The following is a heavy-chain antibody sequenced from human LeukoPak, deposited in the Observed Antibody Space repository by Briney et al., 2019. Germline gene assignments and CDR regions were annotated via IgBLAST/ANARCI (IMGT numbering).Heavy chain of an antibody. J-gene: IGHJ4*02. D-gene: IGHD2-15*01. CDR1: GFTFSSYA. V-gene: IGHV3-23*01. Sequence: GGSLRLSCAASGFTFSSYAMSWVRQAPVKGLEWVSVISGSGDSTYYADSVKGRFTISRDNSKNTLYLQMNSLRAEDTAVYFCAKRGSSVNATPRDYFDYWGQGNLVTVSS. CDR2: ISGSGDST. CDR3: AKRGSSVNATPRDYFDY.